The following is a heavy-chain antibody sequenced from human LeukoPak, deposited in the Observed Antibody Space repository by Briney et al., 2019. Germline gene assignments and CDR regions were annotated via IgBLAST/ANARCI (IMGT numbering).Heavy chain of an antibody. J-gene: IGHJ4*02. CDR2: IIPIFGTA. Sequence: ASVKVSCKASGGTFSSYAISWVRQAPGQGLEWMGGIIPIFGTATYAQKFQGRVTMTRDTSTSTVYMELSSLRSEDTAVYYCARDLGYYDSSGYHPWGQGTLVTVSS. CDR1: GGTFSSYA. D-gene: IGHD3-22*01. CDR3: ARDLGYYDSSGYHP. V-gene: IGHV1-69*05.